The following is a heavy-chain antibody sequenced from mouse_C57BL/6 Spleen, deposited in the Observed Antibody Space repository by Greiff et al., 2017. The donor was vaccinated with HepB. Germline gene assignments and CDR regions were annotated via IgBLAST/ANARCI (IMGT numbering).Heavy chain of an antibody. CDR3: AREYYYGSSHFAY. V-gene: IGHV1-72*01. Sequence: QVQLQQPGAELVKPGASVKLSCKASGYTFTSYWMHWVKQRPGRGLEWIGRIDPHSGGTKYNEKFKSKATLTVDKPSSTAYMQLSSLTSEDSAVYYCAREYYYGSSHFAYWGQVTLVTVSA. CDR1: GYTFTSYW. D-gene: IGHD1-1*01. CDR2: IDPHSGGT. J-gene: IGHJ3*01.